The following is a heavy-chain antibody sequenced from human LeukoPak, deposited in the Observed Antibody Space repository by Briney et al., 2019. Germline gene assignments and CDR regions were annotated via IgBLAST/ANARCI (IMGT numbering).Heavy chain of an antibody. CDR1: GFTFSSYV. J-gene: IGHJ4*02. CDR2: VSGSGDST. Sequence: SGGSLRLSCAASGFTFSSYVMIWVRQAPGKGLEWVSGVSGSGDSTYYADSVKGRFTITRDNSKNALYLQMKSLRGEDTALYYCAKGRQNYYRSGNYFDYWGQGTLVTVSS. D-gene: IGHD3-10*01. V-gene: IGHV3-23*01. CDR3: AKGRQNYYRSGNYFDY.